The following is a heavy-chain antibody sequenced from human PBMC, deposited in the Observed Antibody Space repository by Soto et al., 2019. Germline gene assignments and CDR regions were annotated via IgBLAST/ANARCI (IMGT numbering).Heavy chain of an antibody. Sequence: QVQLVQSGAEVKKPGSSVKVSCKASGGTFSSYAISWVRQAPGQGLEWMGGIIPIFGTANYAQKFQGRVMITADESTTTAYIELSSLRSEDTAVYYCARVRVVVPAAVNWGQGQLVTVSS. V-gene: IGHV1-69*01. D-gene: IGHD2-2*01. CDR1: GGTFSSYA. CDR2: IIPIFGTA. J-gene: IGHJ4*02. CDR3: ARVRVVVPAAVN.